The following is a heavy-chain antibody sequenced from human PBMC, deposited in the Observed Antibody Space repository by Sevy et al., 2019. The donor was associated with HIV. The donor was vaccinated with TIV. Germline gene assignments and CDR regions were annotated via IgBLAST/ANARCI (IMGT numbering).Heavy chain of an antibody. CDR1: GFTFSSYW. D-gene: IGHD2-2*01. V-gene: IGHV3-7*03. J-gene: IGHJ6*02. CDR2: IKRDGSEK. CDR3: ARDCSSTSCLWGLDV. Sequence: GGSLRLSCAASGFTFSSYWMSWVRQAPGKGLEWVANIKRDGSEKDYVDSVKGRFTISRDNAKNSLYLQMNSLRAEDRAVYYCARDCSSTSCLWGLDVWGQGTTVTVSS.